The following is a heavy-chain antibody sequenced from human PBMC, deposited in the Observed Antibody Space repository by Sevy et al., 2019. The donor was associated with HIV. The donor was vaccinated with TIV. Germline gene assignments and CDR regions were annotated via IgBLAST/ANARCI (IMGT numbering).Heavy chain of an antibody. CDR2: ISGLSNYI. CDR1: GFTFSSYS. D-gene: IGHD7-27*01. V-gene: IGHV3-21*01. CDR3: ARTPGAYDAFDL. Sequence: GGSLRLSCAASGFTFSSYSMNWVRQAPGTGLEWVSSISGLSNYIYYAYSLKGRFTISRDNAKNSLYLQMNSLRAEDTAVYYCARTPGAYDAFDLWGQGTMVTVSS. J-gene: IGHJ3*01.